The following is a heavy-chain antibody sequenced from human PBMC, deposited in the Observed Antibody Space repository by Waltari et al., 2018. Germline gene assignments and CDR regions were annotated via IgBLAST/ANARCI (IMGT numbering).Heavy chain of an antibody. J-gene: IGHJ6*02. CDR3: AGDREMVDMGV. V-gene: IGHV1-46*02. Sequence: QVHLVQSGAEVKTPGAALKVSCKASGYSVDNYCIHWVRQAPGQGLQWVGIINIGDGSTSFARELQGRWTMTRDASTSTVYMEVSSLKSNDTGMYFCAGDREMVDMGVWGQGTPVSVSS. D-gene: IGHD2-15*01. CDR2: INIGDGST. CDR1: GYSVDNYC.